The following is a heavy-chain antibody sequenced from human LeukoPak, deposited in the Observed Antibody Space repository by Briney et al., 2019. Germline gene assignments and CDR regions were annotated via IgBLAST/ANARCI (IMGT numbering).Heavy chain of an antibody. J-gene: IGHJ4*02. D-gene: IGHD3-16*02. CDR2: IYHTGST. CDR1: NDSVTNDFY. Sequence: PSETLSLTCAVSNDSVTNDFYWGWVRQPPGKGLEWIGSIYHTGSTDYNPSLKGRVTISLDTSKNHVSLRLTSVTAADTAVYYCARDKDGYVWGTYRLWGQGTLVTVSS. V-gene: IGHV4-38-2*02. CDR3: ARDKDGYVWGTYRL.